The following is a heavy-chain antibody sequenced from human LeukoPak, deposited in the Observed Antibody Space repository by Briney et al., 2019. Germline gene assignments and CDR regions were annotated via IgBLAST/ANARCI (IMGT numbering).Heavy chain of an antibody. Sequence: GGSLRLSCAASGFTLRYGMSWVRQAPGRGLEWVSAVSGSGGSTDYADSVKGRYTISRDTSKDTMYLQLNSLRPEDTAVYYCVRVISGTPNWFDPWGQGTLVTVSS. CDR2: VSGSGGST. CDR3: VRVISGTPNWFDP. D-gene: IGHD1-20*01. V-gene: IGHV3-23*01. J-gene: IGHJ5*02. CDR1: GFTLRYG.